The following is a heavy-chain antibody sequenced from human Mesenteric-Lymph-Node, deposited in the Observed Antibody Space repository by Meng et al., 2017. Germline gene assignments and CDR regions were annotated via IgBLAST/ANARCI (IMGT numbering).Heavy chain of an antibody. V-gene: IGHV3-48*04. Sequence: GESLKISCAASGFSFSSYGMSWVRQAPGKGLEWVSYISSSGSTIYYADSVKGRFTISRDNAKNSLYLQMNSLRAEDTAVYYCARGVVPAAYYYYYGMDVWGQGTTVTVSS. CDR1: GFSFSSYG. CDR2: ISSSGSTI. D-gene: IGHD2-2*01. CDR3: ARGVVPAAYYYYYGMDV. J-gene: IGHJ6*02.